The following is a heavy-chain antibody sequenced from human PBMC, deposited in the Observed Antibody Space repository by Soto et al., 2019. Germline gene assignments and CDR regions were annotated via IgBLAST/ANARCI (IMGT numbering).Heavy chain of an antibody. J-gene: IGHJ6*02. CDR1: GFPCRTDG. CDR3: ARDYRRGYYDSSGYYVLKNGMDV. D-gene: IGHD3-22*01. Sequence: GGSLSLSCAASGFPCRTDGIYCDWNAPGKGLEWVALIWYDGSNKYYGNSVKGRYSTSRDNSKNTLYLQMNSLRAEDTAVYYCARDYRRGYYDSSGYYVLKNGMDVWGQGT. CDR2: IWYDGSNK. V-gene: IGHV3-33*07.